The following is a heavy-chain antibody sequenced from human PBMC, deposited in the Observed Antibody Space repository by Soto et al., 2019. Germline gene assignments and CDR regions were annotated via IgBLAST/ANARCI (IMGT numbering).Heavy chain of an antibody. CDR3: ARSMGYCSGGSCRTKTPGDWFDP. CDR2: ISSSSSTI. Sequence: GESLKISCAASGFTFSSYSMNWVRQAPGKGLEWVSYISSSSSTIYYADSVKGRFTISRDNAKNSLYLQMNSLRAEDTAVYYCARSMGYCSGGSCRTKTPGDWFDPWGQGTLVTVSS. J-gene: IGHJ5*02. D-gene: IGHD2-15*01. V-gene: IGHV3-48*01. CDR1: GFTFSSYS.